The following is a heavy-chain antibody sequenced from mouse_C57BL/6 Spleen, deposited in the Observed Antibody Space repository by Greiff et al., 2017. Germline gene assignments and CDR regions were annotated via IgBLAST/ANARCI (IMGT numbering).Heavy chain of an antibody. D-gene: IGHD1-1*01. CDR1: GFTFSSYA. Sequence: EVHLVESGGGLVKPGGSLKLSCAASGFTFSSYAMSWVRQTPEKRLEWVATISDGGSYTYYPDNVKGRFTISRDNAKNNLYLQMSHLKSEDTAMYYCASGYYGSSFLAYWGQGTLVTVSA. J-gene: IGHJ3*01. V-gene: IGHV5-4*01. CDR3: ASGYYGSSFLAY. CDR2: ISDGGSYT.